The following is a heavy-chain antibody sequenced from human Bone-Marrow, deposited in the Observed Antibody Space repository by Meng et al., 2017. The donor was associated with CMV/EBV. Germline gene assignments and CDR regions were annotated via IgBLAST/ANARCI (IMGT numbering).Heavy chain of an antibody. CDR1: GLTLSSYG. D-gene: IGHD3-10*01. V-gene: IGHV3-30*02. CDR2: IRYDGGKK. Sequence: GGSLRLPCAASGLTLSSYGIHWVRQAPGKGLEWVAFIRYDGGKKEYVDSVKGRFTISRDNSKNTVNLQMNSLRAEDTAVYYCTKDSGRGGHLWFRGVDYWGQGTLVTVSS. CDR3: TKDSGRGGHLWFRGVDY. J-gene: IGHJ4*02.